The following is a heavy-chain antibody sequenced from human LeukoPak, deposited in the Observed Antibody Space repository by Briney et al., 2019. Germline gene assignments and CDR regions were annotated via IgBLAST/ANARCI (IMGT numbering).Heavy chain of an antibody. V-gene: IGHV4-39*02. D-gene: IGHD1-14*01. J-gene: IGHJ4*02. CDR1: GGSISSSSYY. CDR2: IYYSETT. CDR3: ARGDHVRGPPNPNYFDY. Sequence: SETLSLTCTVSGGSISSSSYYWGWIRQPPGKGLEWIGNIYYSETTYYNPSLESRVTISIDTSNNQFSLKLSSVTAADTAVYYCARGDHVRGPPNPNYFDYWSQGTLVTVSS.